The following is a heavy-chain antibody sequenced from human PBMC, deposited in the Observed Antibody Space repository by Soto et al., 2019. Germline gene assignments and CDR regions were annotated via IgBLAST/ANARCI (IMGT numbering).Heavy chain of an antibody. Sequence: GASVKVSCKASGGTFSSYAISWVRQAPGQGLEWMGGIIPIFGTANYAQKFQGRVTITADESTSTAYMELSSLRSEDTAVYYCARASYCTNGVCPIHYGMDVWGQGTTVTVSS. CDR2: IIPIFGTA. J-gene: IGHJ6*02. V-gene: IGHV1-69*13. D-gene: IGHD2-8*01. CDR1: GGTFSSYA. CDR3: ARASYCTNGVCPIHYGMDV.